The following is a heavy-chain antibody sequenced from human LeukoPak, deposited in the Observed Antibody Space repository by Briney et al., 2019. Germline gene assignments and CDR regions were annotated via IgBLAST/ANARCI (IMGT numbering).Heavy chain of an antibody. D-gene: IGHD1-7*01. J-gene: IGHJ3*02. Sequence: GASVKVSCKASGGTFSSYAISWVRQAPGQGLEWMGGIIPIFGTANYAQKFQGRVTITADESTSTAYMELSSLRSEDTAVYYCARGWPPYNWNYRSMPRGGGPFDIWGQGTMVTVSS. CDR3: ARGWPPYNWNYRSMPRGGGPFDI. V-gene: IGHV1-69*13. CDR1: GGTFSSYA. CDR2: IIPIFGTA.